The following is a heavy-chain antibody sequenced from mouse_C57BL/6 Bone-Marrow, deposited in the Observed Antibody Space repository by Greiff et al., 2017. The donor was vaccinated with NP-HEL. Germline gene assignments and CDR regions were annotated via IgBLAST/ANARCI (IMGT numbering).Heavy chain of an antibody. Sequence: QVQLQQPGTELVKPGASVKLSCKASGYTFTSYWMHWVKQRPGQGLEWIGNINPSNGGTNYNEKFKSKATLTVDKSSSTAYIQLSSLTSEDSAVYYCARPLITTPYYFDYWGQGTTLTVAS. CDR1: GYTFTSYW. CDR3: ARPLITTPYYFDY. J-gene: IGHJ2*01. D-gene: IGHD1-1*01. V-gene: IGHV1-53*01. CDR2: INPSNGGT.